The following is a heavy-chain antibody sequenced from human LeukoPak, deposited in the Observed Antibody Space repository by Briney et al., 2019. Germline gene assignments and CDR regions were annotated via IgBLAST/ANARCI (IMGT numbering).Heavy chain of an antibody. Sequence: GKSLRLSCTASGFTFSSTGMHWVRQAPGKGLDWVASISYDGSSKKYVDSVKGRFTISRDNAKNSLYLQLNSLRAEDTAVYYCARSHHSDGSGWAYWGQGTLVTVSS. CDR1: GFTFSSTG. J-gene: IGHJ4*02. D-gene: IGHD3-22*01. V-gene: IGHV3-30*03. CDR3: ARSHHSDGSGWAY. CDR2: ISYDGSSK.